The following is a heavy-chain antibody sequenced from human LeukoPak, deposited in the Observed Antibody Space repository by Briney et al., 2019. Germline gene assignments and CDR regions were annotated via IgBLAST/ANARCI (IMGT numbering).Heavy chain of an antibody. D-gene: IGHD6-13*01. CDR2: INSDGSST. CDR3: VRDGYSSSWYYFDY. Sequence: GGSLRLSCAAPGFTFSSHWMHWVRQAPGKGLVWVSRINSDGSSTSYADSVKGRFTISRDSAENTLYLQMNSLRVEDTAVYYCVRDGYSSSWYYFDYWGQGTLVTVSS. V-gene: IGHV3-74*01. CDR1: GFTFSSHW. J-gene: IGHJ4*02.